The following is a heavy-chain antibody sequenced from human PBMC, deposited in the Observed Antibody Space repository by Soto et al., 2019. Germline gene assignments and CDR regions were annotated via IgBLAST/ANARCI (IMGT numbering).Heavy chain of an antibody. CDR1: GFTFSSYA. CDR2: ISGSGGST. D-gene: IGHD3-22*01. J-gene: IGHJ4*02. Sequence: PGGSLRLSCAASGFTFSSYAMSWVRQAPGKGLEWVSAISGSGGSTYYADSVKGRFTISRDNSKNTLYLQMNSLRAEDTAVYYCAKDLGPDSSGYYPVDYWGQGTLVTVSS. V-gene: IGHV3-23*01. CDR3: AKDLGPDSSGYYPVDY.